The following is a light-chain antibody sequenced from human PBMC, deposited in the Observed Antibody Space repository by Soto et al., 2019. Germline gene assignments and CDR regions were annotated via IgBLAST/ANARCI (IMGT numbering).Light chain of an antibody. Sequence: EIVMTQSPATLSVSPGERATLSCRASQSVSSNLAWYQQKPGQAPRLLIYGASSRATGIPDRFSGSGSGTDFTLTISRLEPEDFAVYYCQQYGSSLGVTFGGGTKVEIK. CDR2: GAS. CDR3: QQYGSSLGVT. V-gene: IGKV3-20*01. J-gene: IGKJ4*01. CDR1: QSVSSN.